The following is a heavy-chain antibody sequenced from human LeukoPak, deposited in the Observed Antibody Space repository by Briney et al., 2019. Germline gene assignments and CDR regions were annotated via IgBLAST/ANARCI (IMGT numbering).Heavy chain of an antibody. CDR3: TTEPDTLLWFGELPVFDY. CDR1: GFGFSDAW. J-gene: IGHJ4*02. CDR2: IKSKTDGGTT. D-gene: IGHD3-10*01. Sequence: PGGSLRLSCAASGFGFSDAWMSWVRQAPGKGLEWVGHIKSKTDGGTTDYAAPVKGRFTISRDDSKNTLYLQMNSLKTEDTAVYYCTTEPDTLLWFGELPVFDYWGQGTLVTVSS. V-gene: IGHV3-15*01.